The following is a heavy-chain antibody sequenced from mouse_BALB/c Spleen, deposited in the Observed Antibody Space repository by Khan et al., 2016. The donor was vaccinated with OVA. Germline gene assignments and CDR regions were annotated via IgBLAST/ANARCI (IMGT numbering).Heavy chain of an antibody. CDR1: GYSLTGYY. D-gene: IGHD1-1*01. CDR3: ARGDYYGSSSFAY. J-gene: IGHJ3*01. V-gene: IGHV1S34*01. Sequence: LVKTGASVKISCKASGYSLTGYYMHWVKQSHGKSLEWIGYISCYNGVISYNQKFKGKATFTVDTSSSTAYMQFNSLTSEDSAVYCCARGDYYGSSSFAYGGQGTLVTVSA. CDR2: ISCYNGVI.